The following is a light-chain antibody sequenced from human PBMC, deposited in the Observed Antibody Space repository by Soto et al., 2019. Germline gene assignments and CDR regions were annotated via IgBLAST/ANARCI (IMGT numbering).Light chain of an antibody. CDR3: QQSYSTPRT. Sequence: DIQMTQSPSSLSASVGDRVIITCRASQSISSYLNWYQQKPGKAPKVLIYGASSLQSGVPSRFSGSGSGTDFTLTISSLQPEDFATYYCQQSYSTPRTFGQGTKVEIK. V-gene: IGKV1-39*01. CDR1: QSISSY. J-gene: IGKJ1*01. CDR2: GAS.